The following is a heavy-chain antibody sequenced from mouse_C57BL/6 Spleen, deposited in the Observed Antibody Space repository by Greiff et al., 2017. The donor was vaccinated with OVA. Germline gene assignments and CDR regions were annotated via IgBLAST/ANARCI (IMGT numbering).Heavy chain of an antibody. V-gene: IGHV1-69*01. CDR1: GYTFTSYW. CDR3: ARAGYPAMDY. CDR2: IDPSDSYT. J-gene: IGHJ4*01. Sequence: QVQLQQPGAELVMPGASVKLSCKASGYTFTSYWMHWVKQRPGQGLEWIGEIDPSDSYTNYNQKFKGKSTLTVYKSSSTAYMQLSSLTSEDSAVYYCARAGYPAMDYWGQGTSVTVSS. D-gene: IGHD1-2*01.